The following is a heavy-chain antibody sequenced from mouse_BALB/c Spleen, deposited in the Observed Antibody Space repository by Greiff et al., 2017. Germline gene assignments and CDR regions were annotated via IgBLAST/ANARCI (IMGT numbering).Heavy chain of an antibody. J-gene: IGHJ1*01. CDR1: GFTFSSFG. V-gene: IGHV5-17*02. D-gene: IGHD2-3*01. Sequence: DVMLVESGGGLVQPGGSRKLSCAASGFTFSSFGMHWVRQAPEKGLEWVAYISSGSSTIYYADTVKGRFTISRDNPKNTLFLQMTSLRSEDTAMYYCARSEGYPWYFDVWGAGTTVTVSS. CDR3: ARSEGYPWYFDV. CDR2: ISSGSSTI.